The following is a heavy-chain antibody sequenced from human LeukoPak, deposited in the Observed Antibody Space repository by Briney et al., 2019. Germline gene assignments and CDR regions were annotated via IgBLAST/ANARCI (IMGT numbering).Heavy chain of an antibody. J-gene: IGHJ4*02. D-gene: IGHD3-22*01. Sequence: SVKVSCKASGGTFSSYAISWVRQAPGQGLEWMGGIIPIFGTANYPQKFQGRVTITADESTSTAYMELSSLRSEDTAVYYCARVPSTVYYDSSGYYYGPLGYWGQGTLVTVSS. CDR2: IIPIFGTA. CDR1: GGTFSSYA. CDR3: ARVPSTVYYDSSGYYYGPLGY. V-gene: IGHV1-69*13.